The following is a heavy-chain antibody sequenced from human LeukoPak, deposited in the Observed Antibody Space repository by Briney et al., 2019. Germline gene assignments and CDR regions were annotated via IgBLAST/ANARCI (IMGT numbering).Heavy chain of an antibody. CDR3: ATNMAAAGSWFDP. Sequence: ASVTVSFKGSGYTLTELSMHWVRQAPGKGKGWMGGFDPEDGETIYAQKFQGRVTMTEDTSTDTAYMELSSLRSEDTAVYYCATNMAAAGSWFDPWGQGTLVTVSS. J-gene: IGHJ5*02. CDR2: FDPEDGET. D-gene: IGHD6-13*01. V-gene: IGHV1-24*01. CDR1: GYTLTELS.